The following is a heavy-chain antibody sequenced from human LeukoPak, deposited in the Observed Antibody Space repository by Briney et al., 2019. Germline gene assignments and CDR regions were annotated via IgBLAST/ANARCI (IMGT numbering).Heavy chain of an antibody. Sequence: GGSLRLSCAAFGFTVSSNYMSWVRQAPGKGLEWVSLISWDGGSTYYADSVKGRFTISRDNSKNSLYLQMNSLRTEDTALYYCAKDAYSSSLNPWGQGTLVTVSS. J-gene: IGHJ5*02. CDR2: ISWDGGST. V-gene: IGHV3-43*01. CDR3: AKDAYSSSLNP. CDR1: GFTVSSNY. D-gene: IGHD6-6*01.